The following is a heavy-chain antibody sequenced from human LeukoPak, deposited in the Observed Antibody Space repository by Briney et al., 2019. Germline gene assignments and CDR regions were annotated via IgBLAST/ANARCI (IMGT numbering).Heavy chain of an antibody. CDR1: GGSFSGYY. Sequence: KPSETLSLTCAVYGGSFSGYYWSWIRQPPVKGLEWVGEINHSGSTNYNPSLKSRVTISVDTSKNQFSLKLSSVTAADTAVYYCARDDRVSIYYYYGMDVWGQGTTVTVSS. J-gene: IGHJ6*02. CDR3: ARDDRVSIYYYYGMDV. CDR2: INHSGST. V-gene: IGHV4-34*01.